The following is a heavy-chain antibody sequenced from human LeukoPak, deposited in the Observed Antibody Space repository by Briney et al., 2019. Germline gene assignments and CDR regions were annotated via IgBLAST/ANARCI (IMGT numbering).Heavy chain of an antibody. V-gene: IGHV1-69*05. D-gene: IGHD6-6*01. CDR2: IIPIFGTA. CDR3: ARANSSSLVLFDY. CDR1: GGTFSSYA. J-gene: IGHJ4*02. Sequence: ASVKLSCKASGGTFSSYAISWVRGAPGQGLEWMGGIIPIFGTANYAQKFQGRVTITTDGSTSTAYMELSSLRSEDTAVYYCARANSSSLVLFDYWGQGTLVTVSS.